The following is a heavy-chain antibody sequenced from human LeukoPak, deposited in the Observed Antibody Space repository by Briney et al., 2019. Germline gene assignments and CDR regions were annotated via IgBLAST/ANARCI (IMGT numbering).Heavy chain of an antibody. D-gene: IGHD2-2*01. CDR2: ISASGDTT. CDR3: ARRPNYCSTSSCLDS. V-gene: IGHV3-23*01. CDR1: GFTFTSYA. J-gene: IGHJ5*01. Sequence: GGSLRLSCAASGFTFTSYAMSWVRQAPGKGLEWVSSISASGDTTYFADSVKDRFTISRDNSKKTLYVQMNSLRAEDTALYYCARRPNYCSTSSCLDSGGQGSLVTVSS.